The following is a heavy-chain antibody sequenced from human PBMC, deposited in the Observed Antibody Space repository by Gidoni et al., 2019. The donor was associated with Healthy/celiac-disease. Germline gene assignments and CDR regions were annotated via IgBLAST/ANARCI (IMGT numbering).Heavy chain of an antibody. V-gene: IGHV4-61*02. CDR1: GVSISSGSYY. CDR3: ARGGLVVPAAGWYFDY. J-gene: IGHJ4*02. D-gene: IGHD2-2*01. CDR2: IYTSGST. Sequence: QVQLQESGPGLVKPSQTLSLTCTVSGVSISSGSYYWSWIRQPAGKGLEWIGRIYTSGSTNYNPSLKSRVTISVDTSKNQFSLKLSSVTAADTAVYYCARGGLVVPAAGWYFDYWGQGTLVTVSS.